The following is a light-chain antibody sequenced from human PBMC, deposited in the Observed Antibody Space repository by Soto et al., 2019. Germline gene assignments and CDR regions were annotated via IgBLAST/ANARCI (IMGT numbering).Light chain of an antibody. CDR1: QIISTY. CDR2: RAS. V-gene: IGKV1-39*01. J-gene: IGKJ1*01. Sequence: DIQMTQSPSSLSASVGDRVTISCRASQIISTYLNWYQQKPGTAPRLLISRASSVKSGVPPRFSGSGSGRDFTLTISSLRPEDIPTYFCQQSYTSPPWTFGQGTKVEVK. CDR3: QQSYTSPPWT.